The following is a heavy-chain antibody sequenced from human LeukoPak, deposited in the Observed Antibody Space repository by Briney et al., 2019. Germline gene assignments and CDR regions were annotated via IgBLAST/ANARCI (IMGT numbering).Heavy chain of an antibody. V-gene: IGHV3-9*01. CDR2: ISWNSGTT. Sequence: PGGSLRLSCAASGFTFSRHWMYWVRQAPGKGLEWVSGISWNSGTTDYADSVKGRFTVSRDNAKDSLYLHMNSLRPEDTAWYYCAKDQGRYVSEYYFDYWGRGTLVTVSS. J-gene: IGHJ4*02. CDR1: GFTFSRHW. CDR3: AKDQGRYVSEYYFDY. D-gene: IGHD2/OR15-2a*01.